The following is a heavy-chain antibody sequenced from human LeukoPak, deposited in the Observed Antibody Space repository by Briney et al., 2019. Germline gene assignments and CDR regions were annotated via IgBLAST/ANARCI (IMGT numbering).Heavy chain of an antibody. V-gene: IGHV3-53*04. CDR1: GFTVSSNY. J-gene: IGHJ4*02. D-gene: IGHD6-19*01. Sequence: GGSLRLSCAASGFTVSSNYMSWVRQAPGKGLEGVAVIYSGGSTYYSDSVKGRFTISRHNSKNTLYLQMNSLRAEDTAVYYCARDSGWYDYWGQGTLVTVSS. CDR3: ARDSGWYDY. CDR2: IYSGGST.